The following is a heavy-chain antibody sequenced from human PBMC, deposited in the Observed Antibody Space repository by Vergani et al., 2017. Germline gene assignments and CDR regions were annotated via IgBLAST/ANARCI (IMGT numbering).Heavy chain of an antibody. J-gene: IGHJ4*02. D-gene: IGHD2-15*01. CDR3: ARGSXLGGSCYKPLFDD. CDR1: GGSINSHNYY. CDR2: IHTSGST. Sequence: QVQLQESGPGLVKPSQTLALTCTVSGGSINSHNYYWSWIRQPAGKGLEWIGRIHTSGSTNYNPSLKSRVTMSEDTSKNQFSLNLTSVTAADTAVYFCARGSXLGGSCYKPLFDDWGQGILVTVSS. V-gene: IGHV4-61*02.